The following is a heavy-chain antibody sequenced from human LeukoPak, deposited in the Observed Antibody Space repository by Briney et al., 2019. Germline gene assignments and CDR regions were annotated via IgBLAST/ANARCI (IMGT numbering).Heavy chain of an antibody. J-gene: IGHJ5*02. D-gene: IGHD2-15*01. CDR1: GGSISSYY. V-gene: IGHV4-59*01. Sequence: SETLSLTCTVSGGSISSYYWSWIRQPPGKGLEWIGYMYYSGTTNYNPSLGSRVIISADTSKNQFSLQVSSVTAADTAVYYCAREGCSGGSCIDPWGQGTLVTVSS. CDR2: MYYSGTT. CDR3: AREGCSGGSCIDP.